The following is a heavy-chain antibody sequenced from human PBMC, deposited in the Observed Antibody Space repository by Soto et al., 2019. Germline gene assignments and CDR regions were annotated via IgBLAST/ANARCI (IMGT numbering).Heavy chain of an antibody. CDR2: IIPILGIA. CDR1: GGTFSSYT. Sequence: QVQLVQSGAEVKKPGSSVKVSCKASGGTFSSYTISWVRQAPGQGLEWMGRIIPILGIANYAQKFQGRVTITADKATSTAYMELSSLRSEDTAVYYWAREESYCSSTSCYQFFDYWGQGTLVTVSS. CDR3: AREESYCSSTSCYQFFDY. V-gene: IGHV1-69*08. D-gene: IGHD2-2*01. J-gene: IGHJ4*02.